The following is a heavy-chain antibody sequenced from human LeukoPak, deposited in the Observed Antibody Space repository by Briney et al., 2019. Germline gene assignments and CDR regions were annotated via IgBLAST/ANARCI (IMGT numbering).Heavy chain of an antibody. Sequence: PSETLSLTCTVSGGSISSSSYFWGWIRQPPGKGLEWIGSIHYSGSTYYNPSLKSRVTISVDTSKNQFSLKLSSVTAADTAVYYCVTGNYYSSDYWGQGTLVTVSS. CDR3: VTGNYYSSDY. V-gene: IGHV4-39*01. CDR2: IHYSGST. D-gene: IGHD3-10*01. J-gene: IGHJ4*02. CDR1: GGSISSSSYF.